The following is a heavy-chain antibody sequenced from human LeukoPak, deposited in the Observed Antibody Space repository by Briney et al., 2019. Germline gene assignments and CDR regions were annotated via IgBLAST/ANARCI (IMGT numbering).Heavy chain of an antibody. CDR1: GFTFSNYA. CDR2: IRFNGN. Sequence: GGSLRLSCAASGFTFSNYAIHWVRQAPGKGLEWVASIRFNGNFYADYVKGRFTISRDNSKSTVSLQMDTLRTEDTALYYCARENWDFDFWGQGTLVTVS. D-gene: IGHD7-27*01. J-gene: IGHJ4*02. CDR3: ARENWDFDF. V-gene: IGHV3-30*02.